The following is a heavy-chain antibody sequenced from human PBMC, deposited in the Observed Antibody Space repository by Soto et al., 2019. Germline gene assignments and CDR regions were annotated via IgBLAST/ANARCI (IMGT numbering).Heavy chain of an antibody. J-gene: IGHJ4*02. V-gene: IGHV3-23*01. Sequence: EVQLLESGGGLVQPGGSLRLSCAASGFTFSNSAMSWVRQAPGKGLEWVSAISASGGSTYYADSVKGRFTISRDNAKNTLYLQMNTLGAEDTDVYDCAIGLTGFDYWGQGTLVAVSS. CDR1: GFTFSNSA. CDR3: AIGLTGFDY. D-gene: IGHD3-16*01. CDR2: ISASGGST.